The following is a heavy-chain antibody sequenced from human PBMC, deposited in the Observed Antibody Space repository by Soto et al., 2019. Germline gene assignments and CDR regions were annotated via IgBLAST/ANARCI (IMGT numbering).Heavy chain of an antibody. J-gene: IGHJ6*02. Sequence: QVQLVQSGAEVKKPGSSVKVSCKASGGTFSSYAISWLRQAPGQGLEWMGGIIPISGTANYAQKFQGRVTITADESTSTAYMELSSLRSEDTAVYYCARSQGSSTSLDIYYYSYYGMDVWGQGTTVTVSS. D-gene: IGHD2-2*01. CDR2: IIPISGTA. CDR3: ARSQGSSTSLDIYYYSYYGMDV. CDR1: GGTFSSYA. V-gene: IGHV1-69*01.